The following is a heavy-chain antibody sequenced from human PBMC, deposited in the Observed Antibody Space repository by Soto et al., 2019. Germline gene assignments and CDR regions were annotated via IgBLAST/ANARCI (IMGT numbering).Heavy chain of an antibody. D-gene: IGHD3-10*01. CDR2: LSGSGGTT. CDR3: AKQRADYGSGADTFYFDS. V-gene: IGHV3-23*01. J-gene: IGHJ4*02. CDR1: GVTFSNYA. Sequence: EVQLLESGGGLVQPGGSLRLSCTVSGVTFSNYAMNWVRQAPGKGLEWASSLSGSGGTTYYADSVKGRFIITRDNSKNTLYLLMNSLRAEDTALYYCAKQRADYGSGADTFYFDSWGQGALVTVSS.